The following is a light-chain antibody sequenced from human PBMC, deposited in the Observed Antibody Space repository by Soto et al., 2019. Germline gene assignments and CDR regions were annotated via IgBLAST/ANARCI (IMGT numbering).Light chain of an antibody. CDR2: DAS. J-gene: IGKJ5*01. Sequence: DFQMTQPPSTLSASVGDRVTITCRASQNIRSRLAWFQQKPGKAPKLLIYDASSLESGVPQRFSGSGSGTESTLTISSLQTDDFATYYCQQYNSYPITFGQGTRLEIK. CDR1: QNIRSR. CDR3: QQYNSYPIT. V-gene: IGKV1-5*01.